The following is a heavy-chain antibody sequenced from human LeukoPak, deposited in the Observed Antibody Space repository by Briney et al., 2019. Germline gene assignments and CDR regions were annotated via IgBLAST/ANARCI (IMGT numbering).Heavy chain of an antibody. J-gene: IGHJ4*02. CDR3: ARQNAGYSYGKRLDY. CDR1: GYTFTSYY. D-gene: IGHD5-18*01. V-gene: IGHV1-46*01. CDR2: INPSGGST. Sequence: GASVKVSCKASGYTFTSYYMHWVRQASGQGLEWMGIINPSGGSTSYAQKFQGRVTMTRDTSTSTVYMELSSLRSEDTAVYYCARQNAGYSYGKRLDYWGQGTLVTVSS.